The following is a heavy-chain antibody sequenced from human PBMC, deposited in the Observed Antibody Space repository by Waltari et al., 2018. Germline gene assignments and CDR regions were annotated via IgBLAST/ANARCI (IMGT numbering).Heavy chain of an antibody. J-gene: IGHJ3*02. V-gene: IGHV4-34*01. CDR1: GGSFSGYY. CDR2: INHSGST. Sequence: QEQLQQWGAGLLKPSETLSLTCAVYGGSFSGYYWSWIRQPPGKGLEWIGEINHSGSTNYNPSLKSRVTISVDTSKNQFSLKLSSVTAADTAVYYCARMKGIQLWLGPPDAVDIWGQGTMVTVSS. D-gene: IGHD5-18*01. CDR3: ARMKGIQLWLGPPDAVDI.